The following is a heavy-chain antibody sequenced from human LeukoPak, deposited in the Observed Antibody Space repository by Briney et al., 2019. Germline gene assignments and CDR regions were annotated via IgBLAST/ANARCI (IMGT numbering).Heavy chain of an antibody. Sequence: GGSLRLSCAASGFTFSSYWMHWVRQAPGKGLVWVSRINSDGSSTSYADSVKGRFTISRDNAKNTLYLQMNSLRAEDTAVYYCATYRQVLLPFESWGQGTLVTVSS. J-gene: IGHJ4*02. CDR3: ATYRQVLLPFES. CDR1: GFTFSSYW. CDR2: INSDGSST. V-gene: IGHV3-74*01. D-gene: IGHD2-8*02.